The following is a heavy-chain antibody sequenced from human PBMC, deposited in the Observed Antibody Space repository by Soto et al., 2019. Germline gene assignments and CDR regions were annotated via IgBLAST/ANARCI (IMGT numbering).Heavy chain of an antibody. CDR2: IYGTDTT. J-gene: IGHJ4*02. D-gene: IGHD3-10*01. CDR3: VRGGFD. V-gene: IGHV3-23*01. CDR1: GFTFSSYA. Sequence: GGSLRLSCAASGFTFSSYAMSWVRQAPGKGLEWVSVIYGTDTTYYAESVRGRFTVSRDNSKNTVHLQMDSLRSEDTALYHCVRGGFDWGQGTLVTVSS.